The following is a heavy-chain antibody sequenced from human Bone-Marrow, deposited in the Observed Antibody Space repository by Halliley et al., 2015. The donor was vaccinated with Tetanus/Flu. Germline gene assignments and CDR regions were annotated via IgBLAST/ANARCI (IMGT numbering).Heavy chain of an antibody. V-gene: IGHV3-21*06. CDR1: GFAFDSYT. D-gene: IGHD6-6*01. CDR3: ARQISPGIGSSRPLFDF. Sequence: SLRLSCAASGFAFDSYTMNWVRQAPGKGLEWVSSISSRSAYMQYADSMEGRFTISRDNGKNSLYLQMVSLRAEDTAVYYCARQISPGIGSSRPLFDFWGQGTLVTVSS. J-gene: IGHJ4*02. CDR2: ISSRSAYM.